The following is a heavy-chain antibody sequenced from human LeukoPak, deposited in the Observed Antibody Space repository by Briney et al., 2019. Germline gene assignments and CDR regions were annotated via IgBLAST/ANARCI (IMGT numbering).Heavy chain of an antibody. D-gene: IGHD6-13*01. CDR2: IYYSGST. V-gene: IGHV4-59*01. CDR3: ARSIAAAGILSGDWFDP. Sequence: SETLSLTCTVSGGSISSYYWGWIRQPPGKGLEWIGYIYYSGSTNYNPSLKSRVTISVDTPKNQFSLKLSSVTAADTAVYYCARSIAAAGILSGDWFDPWGQGTLVTVSS. CDR1: GGSISSYY. J-gene: IGHJ5*02.